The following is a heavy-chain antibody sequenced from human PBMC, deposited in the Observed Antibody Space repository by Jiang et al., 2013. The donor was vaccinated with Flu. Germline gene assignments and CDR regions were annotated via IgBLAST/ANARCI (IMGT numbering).Heavy chain of an antibody. CDR2: IYYSGST. Sequence: PGLVKPSETLSLTCTVSGGSISSYYWSWIRQPPGKGLEWIGYIYYSGSTNYNPSLKSRVTISVDTSKNQFSLKLSSVTAADTAVYYCARDSKGAVRGVIIHYGMDVWGQGTTVTVSS. D-gene: IGHD3-10*01. CDR1: GGSISSYY. J-gene: IGHJ6*02. V-gene: IGHV4-59*01. CDR3: ARDSKGAVRGVIIHYGMDV.